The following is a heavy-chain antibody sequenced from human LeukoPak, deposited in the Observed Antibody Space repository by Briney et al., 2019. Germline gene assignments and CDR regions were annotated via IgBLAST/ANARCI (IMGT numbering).Heavy chain of an antibody. Sequence: PGGSLRLSCAASGFPFHNYWMTWVRQAPGKGLEWVAQVNQDGSEAHYADSVKARFTISRDNAKSSVSLQMNSLRAEDTAVFYCAKRSGYTTGWFFDFWGQGTLVTVSS. CDR2: VNQDGSEA. D-gene: IGHD6-19*01. CDR3: AKRSGYTTGWFFDF. CDR1: GFPFHNYW. J-gene: IGHJ4*02. V-gene: IGHV3-7*03.